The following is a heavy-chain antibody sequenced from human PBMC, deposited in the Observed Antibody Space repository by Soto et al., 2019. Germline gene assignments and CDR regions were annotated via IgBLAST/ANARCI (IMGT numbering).Heavy chain of an antibody. Sequence: PSETLSLTCTVSGDAISSAGYYWSWIPQTPGKGLEWIGHIFYSGTTYYNPSLNSRLTISADTSKNHFSLRLTSLTAADTAVYYCARDLWVEPELYYYGMAVWGQGTTVTV. CDR1: GDAISSAGYY. CDR2: IFYSGTT. D-gene: IGHD1-1*01. V-gene: IGHV4-30-4*01. J-gene: IGHJ6*02. CDR3: ARDLWVEPELYYYGMAV.